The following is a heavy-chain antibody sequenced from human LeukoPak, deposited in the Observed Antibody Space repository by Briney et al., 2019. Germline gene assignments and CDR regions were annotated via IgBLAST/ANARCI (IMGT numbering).Heavy chain of an antibody. CDR3: GYCSSTSCLEEPDYYYYMDV. V-gene: IGHV1-8*01. CDR2: MNPNSGNT. Sequence: ASVTVSCQASGYTFTSYDIHWVRQATGQGLEWMGWMNPNSGNTCYGQKFQGRATMTSNTSISTAYMELSSVRSEDTAVYYCGYCSSTSCLEEPDYYYYMDVWGKGTTVTVSS. J-gene: IGHJ6*03. CDR1: GYTFTSYD. D-gene: IGHD2-2*01.